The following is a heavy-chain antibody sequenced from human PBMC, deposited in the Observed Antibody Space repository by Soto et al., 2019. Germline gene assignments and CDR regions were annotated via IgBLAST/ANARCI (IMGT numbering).Heavy chain of an antibody. CDR3: AGSIGRSMNDY. V-gene: IGHV4-31*11. Sequence: SETLSLTCAASSGSVSSCGYFWSWIRQLPGKGLEWIGYIYHTGITFYNPSLKSRVTISLDTTKRQFSQRLTSVTAADTAMYFCAGSIGRSMNDYWGQGTLVTVSS. D-gene: IGHD3-10*01. CDR2: IYHTGIT. J-gene: IGHJ4*02. CDR1: SGSVSSCGYF.